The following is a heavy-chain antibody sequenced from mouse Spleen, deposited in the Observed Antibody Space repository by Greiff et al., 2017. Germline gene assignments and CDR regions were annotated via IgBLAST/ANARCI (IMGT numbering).Heavy chain of an antibody. J-gene: IGHJ3*01. V-gene: IGHV1-15*01. D-gene: IGHD2-4*01. Sequence: VQLQQSGAELVRPGASVTLSCKASGYTFTDYEMHWVKQTPVHGLEWIGAIDPETGGTAYNQKFKGKAILTADKSSSTAYMELRSLTSEDSAVYYCTDYDPFAYWGQGTLVTVSA. CDR1: GYTFTDYE. CDR2: IDPETGGT. CDR3: TDYDPFAY.